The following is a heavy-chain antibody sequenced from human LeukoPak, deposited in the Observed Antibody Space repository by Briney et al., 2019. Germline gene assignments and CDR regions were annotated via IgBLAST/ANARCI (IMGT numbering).Heavy chain of an antibody. Sequence: SETLSLTCTVSGGSISSYYWSWIRQPPGKGLEWIGYIYYSGSTDYNPSLKSRVTISVDTSKNQFSLKLSSVTAANTAVYYCAREWEAGLDYWGQGTLVTVSS. J-gene: IGHJ4*02. CDR3: AREWEAGLDY. D-gene: IGHD1-26*01. CDR2: IYYSGST. CDR1: GGSISSYY. V-gene: IGHV4-59*01.